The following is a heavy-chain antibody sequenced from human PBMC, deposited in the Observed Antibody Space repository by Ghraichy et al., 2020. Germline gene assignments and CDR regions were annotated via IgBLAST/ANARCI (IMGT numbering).Heavy chain of an antibody. Sequence: SETLSLTCAVYGGSFSGYHWTWIRQPPGKGLECIWEIDHSGSTNHNPSLRSRVTMSIDTSRNQFSLKLSYVTAADTAVYYCARATIRDGMDVWGQGTTVTVSS. V-gene: IGHV4-34*01. CDR3: ARATIRDGMDV. J-gene: IGHJ6*02. CDR1: GGSFSGYH. D-gene: IGHD5-12*01. CDR2: IDHSGST.